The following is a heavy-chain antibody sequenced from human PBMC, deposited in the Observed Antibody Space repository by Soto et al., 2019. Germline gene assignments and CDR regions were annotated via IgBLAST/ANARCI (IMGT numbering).Heavy chain of an antibody. CDR3: AKTANGWFSAFDI. Sequence: EVQLLESGGGLVQPGGSLRLSCAASGFTFSSYARSWVRQAPGKGLEWVSAISGSGGTTYYADSVKGRFTFSRDNSKNTLYLQMNSLRAEDTAVYYCAKTANGWFSAFDIWGQGTMVTLSS. CDR2: ISGSGGTT. J-gene: IGHJ3*02. D-gene: IGHD6-19*01. V-gene: IGHV3-23*01. CDR1: GFTFSSYA.